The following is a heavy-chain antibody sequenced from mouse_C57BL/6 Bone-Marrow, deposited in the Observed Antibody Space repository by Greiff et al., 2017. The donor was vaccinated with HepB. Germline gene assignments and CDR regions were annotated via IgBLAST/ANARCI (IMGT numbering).Heavy chain of an antibody. J-gene: IGHJ2*01. Sequence: EVHLVESGGGLVQPGESLKLSCESNEYEFPSHDMSWVRKTPEKRLELVAAINSDGGSTYYPDTMESRFIISRDNTKKTLYLQMSSLRSEDTALYYGARGMVTRGVDYWGQGTTLTVSS. V-gene: IGHV5-2*01. CDR2: INSDGGST. CDR3: ARGMVTRGVDY. D-gene: IGHD2-2*01. CDR1: EYEFPSHD.